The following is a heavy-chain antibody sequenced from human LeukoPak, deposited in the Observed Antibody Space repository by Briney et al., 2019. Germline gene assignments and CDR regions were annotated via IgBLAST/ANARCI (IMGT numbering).Heavy chain of an antibody. CDR2: IYPGDSDT. J-gene: IGHJ6*02. D-gene: IGHD4-23*01. Sequence: GESLKISCKGSGYSFTSYWIGWVRQMPGKGLEWMGIIYPGDSDTRYSPSFQGQVTISADKSISTAYLQWSSLKASDTARDYCATHTVLTLSVSPFSYYSGMDVWAQGPTVTAPS. V-gene: IGHV5-51*01. CDR3: ATHTVLTLSVSPFSYYSGMDV. CDR1: GYSFTSYW.